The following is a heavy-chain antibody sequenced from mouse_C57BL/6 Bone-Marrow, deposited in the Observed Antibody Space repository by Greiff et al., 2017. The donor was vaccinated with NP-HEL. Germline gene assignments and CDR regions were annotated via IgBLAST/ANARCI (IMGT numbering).Heavy chain of an antibody. CDR1: GYTFPSYT. D-gene: IGHD2-4*01. J-gene: IGHJ2*01. CDR3: ARRLHDY. Sequence: VQLQQSGAELARPGASVKMSCKASGYTFPSYTMHWVKQRPGQGLEWIGYINPSSGYTKYNQKFKDKATLTADKSSSTAYMQLSSLTSEDSAVYYCARRLHDYWGQGTTLTVSS. V-gene: IGHV1-4*01. CDR2: INPSSGYT.